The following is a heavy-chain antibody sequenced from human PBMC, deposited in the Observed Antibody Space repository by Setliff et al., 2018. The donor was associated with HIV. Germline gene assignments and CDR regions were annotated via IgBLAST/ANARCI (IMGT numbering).Heavy chain of an antibody. J-gene: IGHJ4*02. Sequence: PGESLKISCKVSGYSFTSYWIGWVRQMPGKGLEWIGIIYPYDSDTRHSPSLQGQVSIAAAKSISTVYLQLTSLKASDTAIYYCARHPTYFLDTSVYYIDYWGQGTLATVSS. CDR3: ARHPTYFLDTSVYYIDY. CDR2: IYPYDSDT. D-gene: IGHD3-22*01. V-gene: IGHV5-51*01. CDR1: GYSFTSYW.